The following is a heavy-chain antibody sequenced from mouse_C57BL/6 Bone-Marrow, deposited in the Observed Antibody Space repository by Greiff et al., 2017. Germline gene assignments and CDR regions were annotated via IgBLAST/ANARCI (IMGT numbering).Heavy chain of an antibody. J-gene: IGHJ3*01. CDR1: GFNIKDDY. Sequence: EVQLQQSGAELVRPGASVKLSCTASGFNIKDDYMHWVKQRPEQGLEWIGWIDPENGDTEYASNFQGKATITADTSSNTAYLQLSSLTSEDTAVYYCTTGDYDGFAYWGQGTLVTVSA. CDR2: IDPENGDT. D-gene: IGHD2-4*01. CDR3: TTGDYDGFAY. V-gene: IGHV14-4*01.